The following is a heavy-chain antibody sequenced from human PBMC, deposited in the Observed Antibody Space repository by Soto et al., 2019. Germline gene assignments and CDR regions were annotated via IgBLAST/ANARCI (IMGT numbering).Heavy chain of an antibody. D-gene: IGHD6-19*01. Sequence: EVQLVESGGGLVKPGGSLRLSCAASGFTFSRYSINWVRQAPGQGLEWVSSISSGSTNIYYADSVQGRFTTSRDDAKFSLYLQMNSPRVDDTPVYYCTSQFYASAWDGIAWGQGTLVTVSS. J-gene: IGHJ5*02. CDR1: GFTFSRYS. CDR2: ISSGSTNI. CDR3: TSQFYASAWDGIA. V-gene: IGHV3-21*06.